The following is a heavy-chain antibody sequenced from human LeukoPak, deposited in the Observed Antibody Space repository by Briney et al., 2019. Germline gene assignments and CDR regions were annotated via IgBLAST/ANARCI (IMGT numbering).Heavy chain of an antibody. D-gene: IGHD3-3*01. CDR3: AAYDDFWSGYLDY. CDR2: FDPEDGET. Sequence: ASVKVSCKASDYTFTNYGISWVRQAPGKGLEWMGGFDPEDGETIYAQKFQGRVTMTEDTSTDTAYMELSSLRSEDTAVYYCAAYDDFWSGYLDYWGQGTLVTVSS. CDR1: DYTFTNYG. V-gene: IGHV1-24*01. J-gene: IGHJ4*02.